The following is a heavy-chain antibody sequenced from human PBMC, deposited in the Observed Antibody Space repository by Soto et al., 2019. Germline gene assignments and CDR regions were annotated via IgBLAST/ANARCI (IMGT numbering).Heavy chain of an antibody. Sequence: ASVKVSCKASGYTFTNYAMHWVRPAPAQRLAGVGWINAGNGKTKYLQKCQGRVTITRDTSASTAYMELSSMRSEDKAMYYCARAMADILTGNSLHWLDSWGQGTLVTVSS. V-gene: IGHV1-3*01. CDR1: GYTFTNYA. CDR3: ARAMADILTGNSLHWLDS. J-gene: IGHJ5*01. CDR2: INAGNGKT. D-gene: IGHD3-9*01.